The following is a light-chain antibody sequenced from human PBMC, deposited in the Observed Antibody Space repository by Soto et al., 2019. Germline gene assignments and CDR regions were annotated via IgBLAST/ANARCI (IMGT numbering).Light chain of an antibody. V-gene: IGLV2-23*01. CDR2: KGT. J-gene: IGLJ1*01. CDR3: CSAAPESTYV. Sequence: QSALAPPASVSGSPGQSITISCTGTDSDVGAYDSVSWYQQHPHKAPQLIIYKGTQRPSGVSNRFSGSTSGNAASLTISALQADDEADYFCCSAAPESTYVFGTGTKVTVL. CDR1: DSDVGAYDS.